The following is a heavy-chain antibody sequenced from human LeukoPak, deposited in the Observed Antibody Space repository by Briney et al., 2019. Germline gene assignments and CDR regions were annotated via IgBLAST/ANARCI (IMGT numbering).Heavy chain of an antibody. V-gene: IGHV4-34*01. D-gene: IGHD2-2*02. CDR2: INHSGST. CDR3: ARGMRGAIVGIVVVPAAIPFDY. Sequence: SETLSLTCAVYGGSFSGYYWSWIRQPPGKGLEWIGEINHSGSTNYNPSLKSRVTISVDTSKNQFSLKLSSVTAADTAVYDCARGMRGAIVGIVVVPAAIPFDYWGQGTLVTVSS. J-gene: IGHJ4*02. CDR1: GGSFSGYY.